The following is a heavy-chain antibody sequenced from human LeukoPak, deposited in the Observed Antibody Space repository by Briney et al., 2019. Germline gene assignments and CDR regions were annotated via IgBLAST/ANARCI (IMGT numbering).Heavy chain of an antibody. V-gene: IGHV3-7*03. D-gene: IGHD6-13*01. J-gene: IGHJ4*02. Sequence: GGSLRLSCAASGFTFSSYWMSWVCQAPGKGLEWVANIKQDGSEKYYVDSVKGRFTISRDNAQNSLWLQLISLRAEDTAVYYCARGRYSSTTYYFDSWGQGTLVTVSS. CDR3: ARGRYSSTTYYFDS. CDR2: IKQDGSEK. CDR1: GFTFSSYW.